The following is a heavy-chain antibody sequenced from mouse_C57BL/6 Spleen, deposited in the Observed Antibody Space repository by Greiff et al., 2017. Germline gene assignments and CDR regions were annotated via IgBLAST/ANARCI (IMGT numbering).Heavy chain of an antibody. Sequence: EVQRVESGGGLVKPGGSLKLSCAASGFTFSDYGMHWVRQAPEKGLEWVAYISSGSRTIYYADTVKGRFPISRDNAKNTLFLQMTSLRSEDTAMYYCARRLYGSSHWYFDVWGTVTTVTVSS. CDR3: ARRLYGSSHWYFDV. V-gene: IGHV5-17*01. D-gene: IGHD1-1*01. CDR1: GFTFSDYG. J-gene: IGHJ1*03. CDR2: ISSGSRTI.